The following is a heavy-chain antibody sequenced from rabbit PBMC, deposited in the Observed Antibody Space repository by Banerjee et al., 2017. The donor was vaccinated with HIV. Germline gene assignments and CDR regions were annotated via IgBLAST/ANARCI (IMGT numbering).Heavy chain of an antibody. J-gene: IGHJ2*01. V-gene: IGHV1S45*01. D-gene: IGHD1-1*01. CDR3: ARGDNNWAYHM. CDR2: IYTGSSGST. CDR1: GFSFSSSYW. Sequence: QEQLVESGGGLVKPGASLTLTCTASGFSFSSSYWICWVRQAPGKGLEWIACIYTGSSGSTYYASWAKGRFTISKTSSTTVTLEMTSLTAADTATYFCARGDNNWAYHMRGPGTLVTVS.